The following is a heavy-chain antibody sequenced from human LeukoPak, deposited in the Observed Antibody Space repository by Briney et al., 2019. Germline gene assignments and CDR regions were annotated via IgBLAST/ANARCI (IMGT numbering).Heavy chain of an antibody. Sequence: GGSLRLSCAPSGFTFSNAWMSWVRQAPGKGLEWVGRIKSKTDGGTTDYAAPVKGRFTISRDDSKNTLYLQMNSLKTEDTAVYYCTTLHILTGYYLRYWGQGTLVTVSS. CDR1: GFTFSNAW. V-gene: IGHV3-15*01. CDR2: IKSKTDGGTT. J-gene: IGHJ4*02. D-gene: IGHD3-9*01. CDR3: TTLHILTGYYLRY.